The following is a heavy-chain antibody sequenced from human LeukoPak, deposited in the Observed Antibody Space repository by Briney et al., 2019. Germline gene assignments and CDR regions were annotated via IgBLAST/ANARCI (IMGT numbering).Heavy chain of an antibody. CDR2: IYYSGST. CDR3: ARHIYSSSFGVNWFDP. V-gene: IGHV4-39*01. CDR1: GGSISSSSYY. D-gene: IGHD6-6*01. Sequence: SETLSLTCTVSGGSISSSSYYWGWIRQPPGKGLEWIRSIYYSGSTYYNPSLKSRVTISVDTSKNQFSLKLSSVTAADTAVYYCARHIYSSSFGVNWFDPWGQGTLVTVSS. J-gene: IGHJ5*02.